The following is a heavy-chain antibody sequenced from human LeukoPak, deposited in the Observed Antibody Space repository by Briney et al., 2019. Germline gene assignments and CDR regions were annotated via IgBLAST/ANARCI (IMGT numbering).Heavy chain of an antibody. CDR3: TTDQVASSWPYYFDY. V-gene: IGHV3-15*01. D-gene: IGHD6-13*01. CDR2: IKSKTDGGTT. CDR1: GFTFSNAW. J-gene: IGHJ4*02. Sequence: GGSLRLSCAASGFTFSNAWMSWVRQAPGKGLEWVGRIKSKTDGGTTDYAAPVKGRFTISRDDSKNTLYLQMNSLKTEDTAVYYCTTDQVASSWPYYFDYWGQGTLVTVSS.